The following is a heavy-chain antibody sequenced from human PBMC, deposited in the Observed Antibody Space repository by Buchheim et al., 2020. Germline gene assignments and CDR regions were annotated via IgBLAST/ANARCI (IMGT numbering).Heavy chain of an antibody. CDR2: VYFSGST. CDR1: GGSIKSSSHY. D-gene: IGHD2-15*01. J-gene: IGHJ5*02. CDR3: ARQGGKVVGARNNCFDP. V-gene: IGHV4-39*01. Sequence: QLQLQESGPGLVKPSETLSLTCIVSGGSIKSSSHYWAWIRQTPGKELDWIGSVYFSGSTHYNPSLQSPVSMAADTSKNQFTLKLSSVTAADTAVYYCARQGGKVVGARNNCFDPWGQGTL.